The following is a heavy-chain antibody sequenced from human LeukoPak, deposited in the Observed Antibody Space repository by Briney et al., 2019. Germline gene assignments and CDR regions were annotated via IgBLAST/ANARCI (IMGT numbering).Heavy chain of an antibody. D-gene: IGHD3-3*01. V-gene: IGHV3-7*01. CDR3: ARESLVPDFWSGYYYFDY. CDR2: IKQDGSEK. CDR1: GFTFSSYW. J-gene: IGHJ4*02. Sequence: GGSLRLSCAASGFTFSSYWMGWVRQAPGKGLEWVANIKQDGSEKYYVDSVKGRFTISRDNAKNSLYLQMNSLRAEDTAVYYCARESLVPDFWSGYYYFDYWGQGTLVTVSS.